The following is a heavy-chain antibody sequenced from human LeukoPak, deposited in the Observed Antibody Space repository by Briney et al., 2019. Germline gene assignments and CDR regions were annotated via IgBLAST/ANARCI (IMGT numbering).Heavy chain of an antibody. CDR1: GDSISYFY. V-gene: IGHV4-4*07. J-gene: IGHJ4*02. Sequence: PSETLSLTCSVSGDSISYFYWSWIRQAAGKGLEWIGRISGSGSTDYNPSLKSRVTISADTSKNQFSLKLISVTAADTAVYYCASRKLGNDYWGQGTLVTVSS. CDR2: ISGSGST. D-gene: IGHD7-27*01. CDR3: ASRKLGNDY.